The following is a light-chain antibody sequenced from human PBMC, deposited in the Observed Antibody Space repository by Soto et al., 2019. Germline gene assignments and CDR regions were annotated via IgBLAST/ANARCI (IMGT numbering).Light chain of an antibody. V-gene: IGLV2-8*01. CDR1: SSDVGGYNY. J-gene: IGLJ1*01. CDR3: NSYGGSNNYV. CDR2: EVS. Sequence: QSVLTQPPSASGSPGQSVSISCTGTSSDVGGYNYVSWYQLHPGKAPKLIIYEVSKRPSGVPDRFSGSKSGNTASLTVSGLQADDEADYYCNSYGGSNNYVFGNGTKVTVL.